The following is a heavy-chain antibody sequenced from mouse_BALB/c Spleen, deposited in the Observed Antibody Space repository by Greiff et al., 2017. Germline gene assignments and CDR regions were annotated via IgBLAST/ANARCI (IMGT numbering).Heavy chain of an antibody. CDR1: GYAFTNYL. D-gene: IGHD1-1*01. Sequence: QVQLQQSGAELVRPGTSVKVSCKASGYAFTNYLIEWVKQRPGQGLEWIGVINPGSGGTNYNEKFKGKATLTADKSSSTAYMQLSSLTSDDSAVYFCATPSSSYFYAMDYWGQGTSVTVSS. J-gene: IGHJ4*01. CDR3: ATPSSSYFYAMDY. V-gene: IGHV1-54*03. CDR2: INPGSGGT.